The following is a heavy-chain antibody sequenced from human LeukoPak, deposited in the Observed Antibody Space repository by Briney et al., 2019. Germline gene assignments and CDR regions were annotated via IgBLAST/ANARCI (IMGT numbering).Heavy chain of an antibody. CDR2: TYSGGST. Sequence: PGGSLRLSCAASGFNVGRNYMSWVRQAPGKGLECVSITYSGGSTYYADSVKGRLIISRDNCKNTLYLQMNSLRAEDTAVYYCAKDLNIEGATYFDYWGQGILVTVSS. D-gene: IGHD1-26*01. V-gene: IGHV3-53*01. CDR1: GFNVGRNY. CDR3: AKDLNIEGATYFDY. J-gene: IGHJ4*02.